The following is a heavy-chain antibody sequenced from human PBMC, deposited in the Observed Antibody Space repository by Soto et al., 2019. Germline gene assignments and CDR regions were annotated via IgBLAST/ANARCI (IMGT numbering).Heavy chain of an antibody. D-gene: IGHD6-19*01. CDR1: GFTFSSYG. Sequence: GGSLRLSCAASGFTFSSYGMHWVRQAPGKGLEWVAVISYDGDNKYYADSVKGRFTISRDNSKNTLYLQMNSLRAEDTVAYYCAKAPSTSSGWYVDYWGQGTLVTVSS. CDR2: ISYDGDNK. J-gene: IGHJ4*02. CDR3: AKAPSTSSGWYVDY. V-gene: IGHV3-30*18.